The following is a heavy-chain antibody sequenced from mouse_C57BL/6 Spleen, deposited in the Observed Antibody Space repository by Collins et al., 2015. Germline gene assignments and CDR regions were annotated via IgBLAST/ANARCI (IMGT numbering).Heavy chain of an antibody. D-gene: IGHD2-3*01. CDR1: GFNIKDTY. V-gene: IGHV14-3*02. J-gene: IGHJ3*01. CDR2: IDPANGNT. Sequence: EVQLQQSGAELVKPGASVKLSCTASGFNIKDTYMHWVKQRPEQGLEWIGRIDPANGNTKYDPKFQGKATITADTSSNTAYLQLSSLTSEGTAVYYCARDDGYYVPFFAYWGQGALVTVSA. CDR3: ARDDGYYVPFFAY.